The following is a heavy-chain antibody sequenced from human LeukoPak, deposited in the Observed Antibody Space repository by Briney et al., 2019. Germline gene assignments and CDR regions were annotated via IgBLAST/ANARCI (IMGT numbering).Heavy chain of an antibody. Sequence: SETLSLTCAVYGGSFSGYYWSWIRQPPGKGLEWIGEINHSGSTNYNPSLKSRVTISVDTSKNQFSLKLSSVTAADTAVCYCARGGIVVVPAARPTWFDPWGQGTLVTVSS. J-gene: IGHJ5*02. V-gene: IGHV4-34*01. CDR1: GGSFSGYY. D-gene: IGHD2-2*01. CDR2: INHSGST. CDR3: ARGGIVVVPAARPTWFDP.